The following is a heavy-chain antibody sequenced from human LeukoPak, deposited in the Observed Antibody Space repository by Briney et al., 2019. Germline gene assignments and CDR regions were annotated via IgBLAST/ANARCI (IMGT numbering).Heavy chain of an antibody. V-gene: IGHV5-51*01. CDR1: GYSFTSYW. D-gene: IGHD4-17*01. CDR3: ARRAPLDDYGVFFDY. J-gene: IGHJ4*02. CDR2: IYPGDSDT. Sequence: HGESLKISCKGSGYSFTSYWIGWVRQMPGKGLEWMGIIYPGDSDTRYSPSFQGQVTISADKSISTAYLQWSSLKASDTAMYYCARRAPLDDYGVFFDYWGQGTLVTVSS.